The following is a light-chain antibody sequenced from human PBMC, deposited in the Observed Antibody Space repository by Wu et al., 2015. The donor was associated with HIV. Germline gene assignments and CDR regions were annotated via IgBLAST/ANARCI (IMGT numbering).Light chain of an antibody. CDR2: KAS. V-gene: IGKV1-5*03. CDR1: QSINSW. J-gene: IGKJ1*01. CDR3: QHYNSFPWT. Sequence: DIQMTQSPSTLSASVGDRVTITCRASQSINSWLAWYQQKPGKAPKLLIYKASSLEGGVPSRFSGSGSGTEFTLTISSLQPDDFATYYCQHYNSFPWTFGQGTKVEIK.